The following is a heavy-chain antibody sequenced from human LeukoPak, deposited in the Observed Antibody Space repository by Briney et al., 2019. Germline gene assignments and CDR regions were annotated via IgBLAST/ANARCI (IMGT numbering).Heavy chain of an antibody. Sequence: PGGSLRLSCEASGFTFRDYWMTWVRQAPGKGLEWVANVKQDGTEKFYVDSVKGRFTISRDNGKNSLYLQMNSLIVEDTAIYYWARAGGTSGADYGAQEPLVTVSS. V-gene: IGHV3-7*04. CDR1: GFTFRDYW. CDR3: ARAGGTSGADY. D-gene: IGHD2-2*01. J-gene: IGHJ4*02. CDR2: VKQDGTEK.